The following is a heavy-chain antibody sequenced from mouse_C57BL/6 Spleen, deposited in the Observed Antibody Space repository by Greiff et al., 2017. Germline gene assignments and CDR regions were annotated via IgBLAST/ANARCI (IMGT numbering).Heavy chain of an antibody. CDR3: ARWTPIYYGNYDYAMDY. D-gene: IGHD2-1*01. CDR2: INPSSGYT. V-gene: IGHV1-7*01. Sequence: VQLQQPGAELAKPGASVKLSCKASGYTFTSYWMHWVKQRPGQGLEWIGYINPSSGYTKYNQKFKDKATLTADKSSSTAYMQLSSLTYEDSAVYYCARWTPIYYGNYDYAMDYWGQGTSVTVSS. J-gene: IGHJ4*01. CDR1: GYTFTSYW.